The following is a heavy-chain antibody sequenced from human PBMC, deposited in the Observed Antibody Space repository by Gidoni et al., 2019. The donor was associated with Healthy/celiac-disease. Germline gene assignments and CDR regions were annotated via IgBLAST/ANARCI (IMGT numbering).Heavy chain of an antibody. Sequence: QVQLVQSGAEVKKPGASVKVSCKASGYTFPSYDINWVRQATGQGLEWMGWMNPNSGNTGYAQKFQGRVTMTRNTSISTAYMELSSLRSEDTAVYYCARGLRVDCSGGSCYLYDYWGQGTLVTVSS. CDR1: GYTFPSYD. CDR3: ARGLRVDCSGGSCYLYDY. CDR2: MNPNSGNT. J-gene: IGHJ4*02. D-gene: IGHD2-15*01. V-gene: IGHV1-8*01.